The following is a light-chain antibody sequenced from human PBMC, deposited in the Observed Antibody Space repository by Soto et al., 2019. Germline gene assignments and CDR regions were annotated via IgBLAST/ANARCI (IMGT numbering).Light chain of an antibody. CDR1: QSISSW. CDR3: HQYNTFPWT. CDR2: DAS. V-gene: IGKV1-5*01. Sequence: DIHMTQSPSTLSASVGDRVTITCRASQSISSWLAWFQQKPGKAPKLLIYDASSLESGVPSRFSGSGSGTEFTRTISSLQPDDFATYYCHQYNTFPWTFGQGTKV. J-gene: IGKJ1*01.